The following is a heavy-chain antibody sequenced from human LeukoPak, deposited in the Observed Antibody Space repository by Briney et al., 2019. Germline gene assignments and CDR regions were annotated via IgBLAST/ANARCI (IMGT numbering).Heavy chain of an antibody. Sequence: PGGSLRLSCAASGFTFSDYYMSWIRQAPGKGLEWVSYISSSGSTIYYADSVKGRFTISRDNAKNSLYLQMNSLRAEDTAVYYCAKDQGFGVPAAIVDYWGQGTLVTVSS. CDR3: AKDQGFGVPAAIVDY. D-gene: IGHD2-2*01. V-gene: IGHV3-11*01. CDR2: ISSSGSTI. J-gene: IGHJ4*02. CDR1: GFTFSDYY.